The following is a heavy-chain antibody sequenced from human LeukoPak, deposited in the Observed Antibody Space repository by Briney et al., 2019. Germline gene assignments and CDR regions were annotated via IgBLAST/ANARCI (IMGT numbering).Heavy chain of an antibody. V-gene: IGHV3-64D*06. Sequence: PGGSLRLSCSASGFTVTHYAMHWVRQAPGKGLEYVSAVDANGRTTYYADSVKGRFTVSRDNAKNTVYLQMNNLRAEDTAVYYCVGTIAYRGSEYWGQGALVTVSS. CDR3: VGTIAYRGSEY. D-gene: IGHD1-7*01. J-gene: IGHJ4*02. CDR1: GFTVTHYA. CDR2: VDANGRTT.